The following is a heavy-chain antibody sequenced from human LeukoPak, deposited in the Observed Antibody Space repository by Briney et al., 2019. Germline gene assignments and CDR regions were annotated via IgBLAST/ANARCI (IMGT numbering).Heavy chain of an antibody. CDR1: DYSISSGYY. CDR3: ARGGLGWSDFWSGRTSTNWFDP. CDR2: IYYSGST. D-gene: IGHD3-3*01. V-gene: IGHV4-38-2*02. J-gene: IGHJ5*02. Sequence: KPSETLSLTCTVSDYSISSGYYWGWIRQPPGQGLEWIGYIYYSGSTNYNPSLKSRVTISVDTSKNQFSLKLSSVTAADTAVYYCARGGLGWSDFWSGRTSTNWFDPWGQGTLVTVSS.